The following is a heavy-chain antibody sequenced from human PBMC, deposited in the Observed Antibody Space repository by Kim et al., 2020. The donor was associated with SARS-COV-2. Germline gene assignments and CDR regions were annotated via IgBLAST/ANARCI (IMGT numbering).Heavy chain of an antibody. CDR3: ATTLKTASVSMD. D-gene: IGHD2-21*02. Sequence: GGSLRLSCIASGFTLGNYPMSWVRQAPGKGLEWVTGITPSARAIYYADSVKGRFTVSRDNSKNTLFVEMDSLRDEDTARYYCATTLKTASVSMD. V-gene: IGHV3-23*01. CDR1: GFTLGNYP. J-gene: IGHJ6*03. CDR2: ITPSARAI.